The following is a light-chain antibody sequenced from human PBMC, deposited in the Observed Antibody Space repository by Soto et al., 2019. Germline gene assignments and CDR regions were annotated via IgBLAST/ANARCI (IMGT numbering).Light chain of an antibody. CDR1: ESLSTY. V-gene: IGKV3-11*01. Sequence: IVLTQSPDTLSLSPGETATLSCRASESLSTYLGWYQQRPGQAPRLLIYDASYRATGIPDRFSGSGSGTDFTLTISRLEPEDFAVYYCQQYTSSLITFGQGTRLEIK. CDR2: DAS. J-gene: IGKJ5*01. CDR3: QQYTSSLIT.